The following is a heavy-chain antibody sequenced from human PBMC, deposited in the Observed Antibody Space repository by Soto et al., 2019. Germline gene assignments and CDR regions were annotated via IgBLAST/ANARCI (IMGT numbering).Heavy chain of an antibody. V-gene: IGHV3-23*01. CDR3: AKGAMTSASDI. J-gene: IGHJ3*02. Sequence: PGGSLRLSCGASGFTFTNYAMSWFRQAPGKGPDWVSSISVDGTFKIYEDSVKGRFTISRDNSKNTLYLQMNSLRAEDTAVYYCAKGAMTSASDIWGQGTMVTVSS. CDR2: ISVDGTFK. D-gene: IGHD2-2*01. CDR1: GFTFTNYA.